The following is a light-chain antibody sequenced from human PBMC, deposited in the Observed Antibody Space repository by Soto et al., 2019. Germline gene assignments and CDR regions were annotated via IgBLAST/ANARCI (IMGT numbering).Light chain of an antibody. CDR3: QYYDSSLSGSV. CDR2: GNS. CDR1: SSNIGAGYD. Sequence: QLVLTQPPSVSGAPGQRVTISCTGSSSNIGAGYDVHWYQQLPGTAPKLLIYGNSNRPSGVPDRFSGSKSGTSASLAITGLQAEDEADYYCQYYDSSLSGSVFGGGTQLTV. J-gene: IGLJ2*01. V-gene: IGLV1-40*01.